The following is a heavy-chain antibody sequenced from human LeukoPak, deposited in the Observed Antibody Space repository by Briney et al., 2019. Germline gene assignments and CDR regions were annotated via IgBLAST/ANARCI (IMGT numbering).Heavy chain of an antibody. Sequence: GASVKVSCKASGYTFTGYYMHWVRQAPGQGLEWMGWINPNSGGTNYAQKFQGRVTMTRDTSISTAYMELSRLRSEDTAVYYCARQAPWGGYGRDYYYMDVWGKGTTVTISS. V-gene: IGHV1-2*02. J-gene: IGHJ6*03. D-gene: IGHD5-12*01. CDR2: INPNSGGT. CDR3: ARQAPWGGYGRDYYYMDV. CDR1: GYTFTGYY.